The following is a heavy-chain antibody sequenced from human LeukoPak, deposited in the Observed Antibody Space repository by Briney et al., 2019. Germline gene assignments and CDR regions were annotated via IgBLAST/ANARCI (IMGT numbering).Heavy chain of an antibody. CDR1: GITLSSYS. J-gene: IGHJ4*02. Sequence: PGGSLRLSCTASGITLSSYSMNWVRQAPGEGREWVSSISSSSSYIYYGDSVKGRFTISRDNAKNSLYLQMNSLRAEDTAVYYCARGITVRGVYPDYWGQGTLVTVSS. CDR2: ISSSSSYI. V-gene: IGHV3-21*01. D-gene: IGHD3-10*01. CDR3: ARGITVRGVYPDY.